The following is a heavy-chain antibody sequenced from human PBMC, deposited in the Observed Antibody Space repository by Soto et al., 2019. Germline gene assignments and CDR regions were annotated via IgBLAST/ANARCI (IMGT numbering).Heavy chain of an antibody. D-gene: IGHD6-13*01. CDR3: ARRAGSTGAFDI. CDR2: VFYSGNT. Sequence: PSETLSLTCTVSGGSISDYSWSWLRQPPGKGLEWIGYVFYSGNTNYDPSPKSRVTISIDTSKNQFSLNLSSVSAADTAMYYCARRAGSTGAFDIWGQGTMVTVSS. V-gene: IGHV4-59*08. CDR1: GGSISDYS. J-gene: IGHJ3*02.